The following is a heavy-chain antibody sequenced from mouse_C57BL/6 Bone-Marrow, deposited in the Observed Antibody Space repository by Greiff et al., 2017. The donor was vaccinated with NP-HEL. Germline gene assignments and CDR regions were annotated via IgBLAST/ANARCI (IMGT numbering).Heavy chain of an antibody. Sequence: EVQLQQSGAELVKPGASVKLSCTASGFNIKDYYMHWVKQRTEKGLEWIGRIDPEDGENKYAPKFQGKATITADTSSNTAYLQLISLTSEDTAVYYCARDYYCAMDYWGQGTSVTVSS. D-gene: IGHD2-4*01. V-gene: IGHV14-2*01. J-gene: IGHJ4*01. CDR2: IDPEDGEN. CDR3: ARDYYCAMDY. CDR1: GFNIKDYY.